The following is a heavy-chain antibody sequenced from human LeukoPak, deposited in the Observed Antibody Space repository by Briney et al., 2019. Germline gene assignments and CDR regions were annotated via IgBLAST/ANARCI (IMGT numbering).Heavy chain of an antibody. CDR3: ARVDYGDLGWY. V-gene: IGHV3-9*01. CDR2: ISWNSGSI. D-gene: IGHD4-17*01. Sequence: GGSLRLSCAASGFTFDDYAMHWVRQAPGKGLEWVSGISWNSGSIGYADSVKGRFTISRDNAKNSLYLQMNSLRAEDTAVYYCARVDYGDLGWYWGQGTLVTVSS. CDR1: GFTFDDYA. J-gene: IGHJ4*02.